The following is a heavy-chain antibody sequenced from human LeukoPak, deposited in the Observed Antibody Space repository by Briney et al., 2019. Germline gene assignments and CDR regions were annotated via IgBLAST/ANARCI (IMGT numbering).Heavy chain of an antibody. J-gene: IGHJ3*02. CDR3: ATVPLRGDPFNI. CDR1: XXXFSTXW. CDR2: IEQHGSQE. Sequence: GGSLRLXXXXXXXXFSTXWMSWVRQAPGKGLEWVANIEQHGSQENYVDSIKGRFTISRDNAKNSVFLQMDSLRVEDTAVYFCATVPLRGDPFNIWGQGTLVTVSS. V-gene: IGHV3-7*01.